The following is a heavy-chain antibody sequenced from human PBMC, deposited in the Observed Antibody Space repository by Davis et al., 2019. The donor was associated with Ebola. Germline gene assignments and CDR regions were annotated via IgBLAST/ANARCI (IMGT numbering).Heavy chain of an antibody. J-gene: IGHJ4*02. CDR2: IYPGDSDT. Sequence: PGGSLRLSCKGSGYSFTNYWIGWVRQMPGKGLEWMGIIYPGDSDTRYSPSFQGQVTISADKSISTAYLQWRNLKASDTAVYFCASPGTSVTNSVDFWGQGTLVTVSS. D-gene: IGHD4-17*01. V-gene: IGHV5-51*01. CDR3: ASPGTSVTNSVDF. CDR1: GYSFTNYW.